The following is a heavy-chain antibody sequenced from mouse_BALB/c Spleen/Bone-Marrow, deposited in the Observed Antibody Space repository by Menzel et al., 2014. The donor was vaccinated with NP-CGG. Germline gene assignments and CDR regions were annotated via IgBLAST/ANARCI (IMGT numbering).Heavy chain of an antibody. D-gene: IGHD1-1*01. Sequence: EVQRVESGGGLVQPKGSLKLSCAASGFTFNTYAMDWVCQAPGKGLEWVARIRSKSNNYATYYADSVKDRFTISRDDSQSMLYLQMNNLKTEDAAMYYCVRENYYGSSGYAMDYWGQGTSVTVSS. V-gene: IGHV10-3*03. J-gene: IGHJ4*01. CDR1: GFTFNTYA. CDR3: VRENYYGSSGYAMDY. CDR2: IRSKSNNYAT.